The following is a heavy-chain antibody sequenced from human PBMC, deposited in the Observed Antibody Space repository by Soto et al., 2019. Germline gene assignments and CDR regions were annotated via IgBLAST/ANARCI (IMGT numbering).Heavy chain of an antibody. J-gene: IGHJ3*01. CDR2: ISYGGTT. CDR3: ARHDHGSYTINGFDV. V-gene: IGHV4-39*01. CDR1: GDSINTSGHL. Sequence: SDTLSLTCTVSGDSINTSGHLWAWIRQPPGKGLEWIGTISYGGTTFYTPSLKTRITISVDSSKNQFSLSLVSVTAADTAIYYCARHDHGSYTINGFDVWGQGTMVT. D-gene: IGHD1-1*01.